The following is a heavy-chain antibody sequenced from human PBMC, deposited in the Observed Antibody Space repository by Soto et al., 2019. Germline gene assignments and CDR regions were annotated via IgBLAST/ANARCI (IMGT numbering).Heavy chain of an antibody. CDR2: ISYDGNIA. Sequence: QVQLVESGGGVVQPGTSLRLSCAASGFTFTSYALHWVRQAPGKGLEWVAVISYDGNIAYYADSVKGRFTISRDNSKNTLYLQMNILRTEDTAVYYCARGHTANTAMVTGQFDYWGQGTPVTVSS. J-gene: IGHJ4*02. V-gene: IGHV3-30*04. CDR1: GFTFTSYA. D-gene: IGHD5-18*01. CDR3: ARGHTANTAMVTGQFDY.